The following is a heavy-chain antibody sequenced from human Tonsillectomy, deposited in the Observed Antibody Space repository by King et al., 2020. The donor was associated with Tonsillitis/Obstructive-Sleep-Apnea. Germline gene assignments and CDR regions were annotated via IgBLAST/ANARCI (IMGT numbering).Heavy chain of an antibody. V-gene: IGHV4-59*08. CDR3: ARPVDDDFWSGYSHDYYSGLDV. CDR1: GGSISNYY. CDR2: IYYSGST. J-gene: IGHJ6*02. D-gene: IGHD3-3*01. Sequence: VQLQESGPGLVKPSETLSLTCTVSGGSISNYYWSWIRQPPGKGLEWIGYIYYSGSTNYNPSLKSRVTISLDTSKNQFSLRLSSVTAADTAVYYCARPVDDDFWSGYSHDYYSGLDVWGQGTTVTVSS.